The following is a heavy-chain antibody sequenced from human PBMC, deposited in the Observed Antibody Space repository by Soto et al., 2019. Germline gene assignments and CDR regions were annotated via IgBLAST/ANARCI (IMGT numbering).Heavy chain of an antibody. D-gene: IGHD5-18*01. Sequence: SETLSLTCAVSGYSISSSNWWGWIRQPPGKGLEWIGYIYYSGSTYYNPSLKSRVTMSVDTSKNQFSLKLSSVTAVDTAVYYCAREGYSYGLLGHSYHGMDVWGQGTTVTVSS. CDR3: AREGYSYGLLGHSYHGMDV. CDR1: GYSISSSNW. V-gene: IGHV4-28*03. J-gene: IGHJ6*02. CDR2: IYYSGST.